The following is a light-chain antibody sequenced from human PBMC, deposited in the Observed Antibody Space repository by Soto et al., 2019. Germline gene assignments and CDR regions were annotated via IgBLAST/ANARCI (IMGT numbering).Light chain of an antibody. V-gene: IGKV3-15*01. CDR2: GAS. Sequence: EIVMTQSPATLSVSPGERATLSCRASQSVNSNLAWYQQKPGQAPRLLMYGASTRASGIPDRFSGSGSGTEFTLTISSLQSEDFAVYYCQQYDNWPPLTFGQGTRLEIK. J-gene: IGKJ5*01. CDR3: QQYDNWPPLT. CDR1: QSVNSN.